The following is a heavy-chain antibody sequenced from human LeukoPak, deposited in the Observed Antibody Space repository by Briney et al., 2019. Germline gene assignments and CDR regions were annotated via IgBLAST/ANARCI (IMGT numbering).Heavy chain of an antibody. Sequence: PGGSLRLSCTASGFNFGIYGMHWVRQAPGKGLEWVAVMWDDGTNEYYVESVKGRFTISRDNGKRTLYLQMNSLRVEDTAVYYCARGLGRVRFDPWGQGTLVTVSS. CDR3: ARGLGRVRFDP. J-gene: IGHJ5*02. CDR2: MWDDGTNE. D-gene: IGHD1-26*01. CDR1: GFNFGIYG. V-gene: IGHV3-33*01.